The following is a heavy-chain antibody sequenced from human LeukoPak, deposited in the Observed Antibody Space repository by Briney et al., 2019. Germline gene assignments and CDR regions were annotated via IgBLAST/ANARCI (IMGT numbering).Heavy chain of an antibody. D-gene: IGHD3-22*01. V-gene: IGHV1-69*13. CDR2: IVPGFDTT. CDR1: GDSFTNYA. J-gene: IGHJ5*02. CDR3: ARWDAHYHEGDNWFDP. Sequence: SVKVSCKASGDSFTNYAIVWVRQAPGQGLEWMGGIVPGFDTTDYAQRFQGRLIITADESTTTAYMELSSLTSEDTAMYYCARWDAHYHEGDNWFDPWGQGTLVTVSS.